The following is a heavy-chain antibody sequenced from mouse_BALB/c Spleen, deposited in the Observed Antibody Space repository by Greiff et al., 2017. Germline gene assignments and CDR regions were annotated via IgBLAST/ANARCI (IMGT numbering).Heavy chain of an antibody. J-gene: IGHJ2*01. V-gene: IGHV1S81*02. Sequence: QVQLQQPGAELVKPGASVKLSCKASGYTFTSYWMHWVKQRPGQGLEWIGEINPSNGRTNYNEKFKSKATLTVDKSSSTAYMQLSSLTSEDSAVYYCARRYYGSTFDYWGQGTTLKVSS. CDR2: INPSNGRT. CDR1: GYTFTSYW. D-gene: IGHD1-1*01. CDR3: ARRYYGSTFDY.